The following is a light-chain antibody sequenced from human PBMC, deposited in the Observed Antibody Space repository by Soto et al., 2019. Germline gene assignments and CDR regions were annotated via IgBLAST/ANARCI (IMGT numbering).Light chain of an antibody. J-gene: IGKJ2*01. CDR2: AAS. V-gene: IGKV3-15*01. Sequence: EVVLTQSPGTVSVSPGDTATLSCRASERISRDLAWYRQKPGKAPRLLIYAASTRAPGIPVRFSGSGSGTEFPLTLSSLQSEDFAVYFCQQHINSPPYTFGQGTKLEIK. CDR3: QQHINSPPYT. CDR1: ERISRD.